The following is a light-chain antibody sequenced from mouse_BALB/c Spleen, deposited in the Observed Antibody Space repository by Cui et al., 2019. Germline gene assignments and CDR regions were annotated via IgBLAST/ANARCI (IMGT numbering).Light chain of an antibody. CDR3: LQYDNPLFT. CDR2: NTY. V-gene: IGKV19-93*01. CDR1: QDINKY. J-gene: IGKJ4*01. Sequence: DIQLTRISSSLSACLGGKVTITCKASQDINKYIAWYQHKPGKGPRLLIHNTYTLQPGIPSRFSGSGSGRDFSFSISNLEPEDIATYYYLQYDNPLFTFGSGTKLEIK.